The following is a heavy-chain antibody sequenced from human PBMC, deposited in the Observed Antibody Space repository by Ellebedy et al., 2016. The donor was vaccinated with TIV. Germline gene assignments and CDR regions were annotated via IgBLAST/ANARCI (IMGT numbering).Heavy chain of an antibody. CDR3: ARDDSNSWYGYFDY. CDR1: GFTFSSYG. Sequence: GESLKISCAASGFTFSSYGMHWVRQAPGKGLEWVAVIWYDGSNKYYADSVKGRFTISRDNSKNTLYLQMNSLRAEDTAVYYCARDDSNSWYGYFDYWGQGTLVTVSS. CDR2: IWYDGSNK. D-gene: IGHD6-13*01. J-gene: IGHJ4*02. V-gene: IGHV3-33*08.